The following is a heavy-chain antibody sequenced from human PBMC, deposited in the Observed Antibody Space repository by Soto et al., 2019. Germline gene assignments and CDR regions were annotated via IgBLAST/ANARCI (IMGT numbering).Heavy chain of an antibody. CDR1: GGTFSSYT. J-gene: IGHJ5*02. Sequence: QVQLVQSGAGVKKHGSSVKVSCKASGGTFSSYTISWVRQAPGQGLEWMGRMIPILGIANYAQKFQGRVTNTADKSTSTAYMELSSLRSEDTAVYYCARAKYCSGGSCYLGYVWFDPWGQGTLVTFSS. CDR3: ARAKYCSGGSCYLGYVWFDP. D-gene: IGHD2-15*01. V-gene: IGHV1-69*02. CDR2: MIPILGIA.